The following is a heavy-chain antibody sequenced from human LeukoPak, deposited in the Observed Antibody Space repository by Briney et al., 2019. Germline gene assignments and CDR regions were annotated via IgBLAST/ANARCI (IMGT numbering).Heavy chain of an antibody. CDR1: GYTFTGYY. V-gene: IGHV1-2*02. CDR2: INPNSGGT. Sequence: ASVKVSCKASGYTFTGYYMHWVRQAPGQGLEWMGWINPNSGGTNYAQKFQGRVTMTRDTSISTAYMELSRLRSGDTAVYYCATLLGGGYCSGGSCRYYFDYWGQGTLVTVSS. CDR3: ATLLGGGYCSGGSCRYYFDY. D-gene: IGHD2-15*01. J-gene: IGHJ4*02.